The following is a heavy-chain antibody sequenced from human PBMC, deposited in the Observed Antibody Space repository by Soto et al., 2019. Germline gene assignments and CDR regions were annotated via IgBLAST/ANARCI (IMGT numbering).Heavy chain of an antibody. CDR3: ATSYDTGFDP. CDR2: IKVDSGYT. Sequence: QLQLVQSAAEVKKPGASVRVSCKAYGYPFIKYGISWIRQAPEQGLEWMGWIKVDSGYTNYAQKFQGRVTMTADTSSDTAFMELRSLRLADTAVYSCATSYDTGFDPWGQGTLVSVSS. V-gene: IGHV1-18*04. J-gene: IGHJ5*02. D-gene: IGHD3-9*01. CDR1: GYPFIKYG.